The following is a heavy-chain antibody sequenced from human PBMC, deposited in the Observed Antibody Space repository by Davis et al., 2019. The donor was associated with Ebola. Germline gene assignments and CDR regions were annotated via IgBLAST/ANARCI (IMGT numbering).Heavy chain of an antibody. J-gene: IGHJ4*02. CDR1: GYTFSNYA. V-gene: IGHV1-18*01. Sequence: ASVKVSCKASGYTFSNYAFSWVRQAPGQGLEWLGWIGTYNANTHYAQKLQGRITMTTDTSTTTAYMELRSLTSDDTAIYYCARDHSSPDYGGQGTLVTVSS. CDR2: IGTYNANT. CDR3: ARDHSSPDY. D-gene: IGHD6-13*01.